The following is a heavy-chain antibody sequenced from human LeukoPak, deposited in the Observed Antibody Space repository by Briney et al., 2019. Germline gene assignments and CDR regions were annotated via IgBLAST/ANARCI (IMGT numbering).Heavy chain of an antibody. D-gene: IGHD2-15*01. CDR2: ISSSSSYI. J-gene: IGHJ4*02. Sequence: PGGSLRLSCAASGFTFSSYSMNWVRQAPGKGLEWVSSISSSSSYIYYADSVKGRFTISRDNAKNSLYLQMNSLRAEDTAVYYCARDRDIVVMYYFDYWGQGTLVTVSS. V-gene: IGHV3-21*01. CDR3: ARDRDIVVMYYFDY. CDR1: GFTFSSYS.